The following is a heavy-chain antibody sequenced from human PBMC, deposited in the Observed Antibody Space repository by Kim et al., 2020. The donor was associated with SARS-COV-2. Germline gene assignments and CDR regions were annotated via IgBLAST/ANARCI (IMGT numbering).Heavy chain of an antibody. CDR2: ISDRGGST. Sequence: GGSLRLSCAASGFTFSNYVMNWVRQAPGKGLEWVSTISDRGGSTYYADSVKGRFTISRDNSKNPLYLQVSSLRGEDTAVYFCAQAPPRSSSSVARLDLWGQGGLVTVSS. D-gene: IGHD6-6*01. V-gene: IGHV3-23*01. J-gene: IGHJ4*02. CDR1: GFTFSNYV. CDR3: AQAPPRSSSSVARLDL.